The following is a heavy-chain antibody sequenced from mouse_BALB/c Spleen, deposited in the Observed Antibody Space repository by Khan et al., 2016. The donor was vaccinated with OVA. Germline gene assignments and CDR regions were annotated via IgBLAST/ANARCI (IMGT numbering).Heavy chain of an antibody. CDR2: ISYSDST. Sequence: EVQLVETGPGLVKPSQSLSLTYTVTGYSITSNYAWNWIRQFPGNKLEWMGYISYSDSTSYNPSLKSRISITRDTSQNQFFLQLNSVTTEDTATYYCARGNYYGYYFDYWGQGTTLTVSS. D-gene: IGHD1-1*01. V-gene: IGHV3-2*02. CDR1: GYSITSNYA. J-gene: IGHJ2*01. CDR3: ARGNYYGYYFDY.